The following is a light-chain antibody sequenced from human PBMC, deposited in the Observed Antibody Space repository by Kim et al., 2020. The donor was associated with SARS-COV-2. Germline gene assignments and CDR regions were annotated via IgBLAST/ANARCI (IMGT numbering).Light chain of an antibody. J-gene: IGKJ2*01. V-gene: IGKV1-5*03. CDR2: KAS. Sequence: DIQMTHSPSTLSASVGDRVTITCRASQSINNWLAWYQQKPGKAPKLLIYKASSLDSGVPLRFNGTGSGTEFTLTISSLQPDDSATYYCQQYHTNYNFGQGTKLEI. CDR1: QSINNW. CDR3: QQYHTNYN.